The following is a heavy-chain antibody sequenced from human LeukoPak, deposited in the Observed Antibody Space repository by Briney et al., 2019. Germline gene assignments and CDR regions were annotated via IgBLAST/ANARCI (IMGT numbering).Heavy chain of an antibody. CDR3: ARAQEVYYDSSGYYSALPDY. D-gene: IGHD3-22*01. Sequence: SETLSLTCTVSGGSISSYYWSWIRQPPGKGLEWIGYIYYSGSTNYNPSLKSRVTISVDTSKNQFSLKLSSVTAADTAVCYCARAQEVYYDSSGYYSALPDYWGQGTLVTVSS. CDR2: IYYSGST. J-gene: IGHJ4*02. V-gene: IGHV4-59*01. CDR1: GGSISSYY.